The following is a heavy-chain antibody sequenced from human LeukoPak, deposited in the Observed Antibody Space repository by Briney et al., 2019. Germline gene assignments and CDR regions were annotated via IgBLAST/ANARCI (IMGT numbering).Heavy chain of an antibody. D-gene: IGHD4/OR15-4a*01. Sequence: GASVTVSCKASGGTFRNYTISWVRQAPGQGLEWMGGIIVILGTSNYAQKFQGRVTITADESTNTAYMELSSLTSEDTAMYYCARNDATFTNYYYYYMDVWGKGTTVTVSS. CDR3: ARNDATFTNYYYYYMDV. V-gene: IGHV1-69*16. CDR1: GGTFRNYT. CDR2: IIVILGTS. J-gene: IGHJ6*03.